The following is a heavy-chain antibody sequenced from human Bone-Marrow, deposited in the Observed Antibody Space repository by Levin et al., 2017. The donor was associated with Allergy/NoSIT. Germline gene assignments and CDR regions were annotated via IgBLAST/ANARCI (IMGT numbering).Heavy chain of an antibody. V-gene: IGHV4-59*02. Sequence: PSETLSLTCAVSGGSVSSYYWSWIRQPPGKGLEWIAYIYYSGSTTYNPSLKSRVTISIDTSTNQFSLKLNSVTAADTAVYYCARGGGDPSWFDPWGQGTLVTVSS. D-gene: IGHD2-21*01. CDR2: IYYSGST. CDR3: ARGGGDPSWFDP. J-gene: IGHJ5*02. CDR1: GGSVSSYY.